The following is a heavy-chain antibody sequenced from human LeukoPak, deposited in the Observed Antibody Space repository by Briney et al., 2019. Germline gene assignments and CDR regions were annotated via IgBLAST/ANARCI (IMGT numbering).Heavy chain of an antibody. CDR1: GLTFSRYA. D-gene: IGHD6-13*01. CDR3: ASPAAGVHDAFDI. CDR2: ISESGSGT. Sequence: GGSLRLSCAVSGLTFSRYAMSWVRQAPGKGLEWVSAISESGSGTYYADSVKGRFTISRDNSKDTLSLQMNSLRAEDTAVYYCASPAAGVHDAFDIWGQGTMVTVSS. J-gene: IGHJ3*02. V-gene: IGHV3-23*01.